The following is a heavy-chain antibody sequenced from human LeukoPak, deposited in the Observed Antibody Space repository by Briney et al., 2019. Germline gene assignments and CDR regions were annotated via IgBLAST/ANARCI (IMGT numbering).Heavy chain of an antibody. D-gene: IGHD3-16*01. CDR3: ARWTGVTTFGAYYYGMDV. V-gene: IGHV1-69*13. CDR1: GGTHSSYA. CDR2: ILPMFGTT. J-gene: IGHJ6*02. Sequence: SVKVSCKSSGGTHSSYAIRGVRQPPAKGREWMGGILPMFGTTNYAQKFQGRVTITADESTSTAYMELSSLRSEDTAVYDCARWTGVTTFGAYYYGMDVWGQGTTVTVSS.